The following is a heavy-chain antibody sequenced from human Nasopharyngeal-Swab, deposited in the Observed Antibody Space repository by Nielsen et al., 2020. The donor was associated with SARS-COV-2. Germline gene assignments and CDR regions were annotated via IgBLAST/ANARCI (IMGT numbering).Heavy chain of an antibody. CDR3: ARGGYNSYYYYYCYMDV. J-gene: IGHJ6*03. D-gene: IGHD1-1*01. V-gene: IGHV4-59*01. CDR1: GGSISSYY. Sequence: SETLSLTCTVSGGSISSYYWSWIRQPPGKGLEWIGYIYYSGSTNYNPSLKSRVTISVDTSKNQFSLKLSSVTAADTAVYYCARGGYNSYYYYYCYMDVWGKGTTVTVSS. CDR2: IYYSGST.